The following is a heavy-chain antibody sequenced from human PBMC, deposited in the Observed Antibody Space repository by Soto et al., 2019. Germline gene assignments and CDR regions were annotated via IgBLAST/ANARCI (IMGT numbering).Heavy chain of an antibody. CDR1: GGSISNYY. J-gene: IGHJ3*02. CDR2: IYSSGTT. V-gene: IGHV4-4*07. Sequence: QVQLQEPGPGLVKPSETLSLTCTVSGGSISNYYWNWIRQPAGKGLEWIGRIYSSGTTIYNPTLESRVTLSLDTSKNQFSLKLSSVTAADTAVYFCARFHAVGGTSSPNDFDIWGQGTMVTVSS. CDR3: ARFHAVGGTSSPNDFDI. D-gene: IGHD1-26*01.